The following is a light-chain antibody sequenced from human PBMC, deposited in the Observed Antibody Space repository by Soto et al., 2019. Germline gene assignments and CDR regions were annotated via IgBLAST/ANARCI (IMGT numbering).Light chain of an antibody. Sequence: DIQMTQSPSSLSASLGDRVTITCLASQGIGVYLAWFKQKPGKVPKLLIYAASALQSGVPSRFSGSGSGTDFTLTISSLQPEDIATYYCQKYNSAPLPFGGGTRVEIK. CDR2: AAS. J-gene: IGKJ4*01. CDR1: QGIGVY. CDR3: QKYNSAPLP. V-gene: IGKV1-27*01.